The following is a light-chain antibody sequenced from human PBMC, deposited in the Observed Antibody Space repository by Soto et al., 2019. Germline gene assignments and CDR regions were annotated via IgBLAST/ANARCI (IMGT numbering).Light chain of an antibody. V-gene: IGLV2-14*01. J-gene: IGLJ1*01. CDR3: NSYTSSQTGV. CDR2: DVS. CDR1: SNDVGTYKY. Sequence: QSALTQPASVSGSPGQSITISCTGTSNDVGTYKYVSWYQHYPGKAPQLMIYDVSIRPPGVSDRFSGSKSGNTASLTISGLQAEDEADYYCNSYTSSQTGVFGTGTKVTVL.